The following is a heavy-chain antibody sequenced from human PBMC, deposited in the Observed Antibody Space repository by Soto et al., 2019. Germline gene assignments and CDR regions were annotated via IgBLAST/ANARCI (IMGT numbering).Heavy chain of an antibody. D-gene: IGHD4-17*01. J-gene: IGHJ6*02. Sequence: PGESLKISCKGSGYSFTSYWIGWVRQMPGKGLEWMGIIYPGDSDTRYSPSFQGQVTVSADKSISTAYLQLSSLKSSDTAMYYCARTTSYYGMDVWGQGTTVTVSS. V-gene: IGHV5-51*01. CDR3: ARTTSYYGMDV. CDR2: IYPGDSDT. CDR1: GYSFTSYW.